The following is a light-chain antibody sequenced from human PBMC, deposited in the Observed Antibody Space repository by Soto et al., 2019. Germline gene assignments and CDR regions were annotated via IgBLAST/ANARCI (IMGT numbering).Light chain of an antibody. CDR3: QRYDTYSWT. CDR1: QGISTY. J-gene: IGKJ1*01. V-gene: IGKV1-9*01. CDR2: DAS. Sequence: DIQLTQSPSFLSASVGDRVTITCRASQGISTYLAWYQQKLGKAPKLLIYDASTLQSGVPSRFRGSRSETEFTLTISRLQPDDLETYYCQRYDTYSWTFGQGTKVDIK.